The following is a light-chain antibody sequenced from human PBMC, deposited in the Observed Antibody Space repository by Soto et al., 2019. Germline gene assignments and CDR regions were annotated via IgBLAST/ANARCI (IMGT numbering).Light chain of an antibody. J-gene: IGKJ3*01. Sequence: EIVMTQSPATLSVSPGERATLSCRASQSVSSNLAWYQQKPGQAPRLLIYGASTRATGIPARFSGSGSGTEFTLTISSLQSEDFAVYYCQQYNNWPGTFGPGTXVXXK. CDR2: GAS. CDR3: QQYNNWPGT. CDR1: QSVSSN. V-gene: IGKV3-15*01.